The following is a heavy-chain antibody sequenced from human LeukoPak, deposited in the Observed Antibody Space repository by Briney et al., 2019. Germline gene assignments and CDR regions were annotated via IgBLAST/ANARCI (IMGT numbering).Heavy chain of an antibody. J-gene: IGHJ2*01. CDR2: IYYSGST. CDR3: ARVYYSNSYDYWYFDL. Sequence: SETLSLTCIVSGGSISRSSYYWGWIRRTPGKGLEWIGSIYYSGSTYYKSSLKSRVTISLDTSKNQFSLKLSSVTAADTAVYYCARVYYSNSYDYWYFDLWGRGTLVTVSS. V-gene: IGHV4-39*07. CDR1: GGSISRSSYY. D-gene: IGHD6-13*01.